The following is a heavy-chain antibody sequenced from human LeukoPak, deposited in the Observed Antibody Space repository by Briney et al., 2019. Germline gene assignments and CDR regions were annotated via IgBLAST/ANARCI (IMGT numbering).Heavy chain of an antibody. V-gene: IGHV3-30*18. CDR2: ISYDGSNK. J-gene: IGHJ3*02. Sequence: GGSLRLFCAASGFTFSSYGMHWVRQAPGKGLEWVAVISYDGSNKYYADSVKGRFTISRDNSKNTLYLQMNSLRAEDTAVYYCAKDRAIYSSGWYDAFDIWGQGTMVTVSS. CDR3: AKDRAIYSSGWYDAFDI. D-gene: IGHD6-19*01. CDR1: GFTFSSYG.